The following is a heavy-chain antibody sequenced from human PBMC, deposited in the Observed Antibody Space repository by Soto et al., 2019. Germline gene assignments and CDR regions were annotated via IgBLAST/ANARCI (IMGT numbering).Heavy chain of an antibody. CDR2: IYYSGSP. V-gene: IGHV4-34*01. CDR1: GGSVSGYF. Sequence: QVQLQEWGAGLLKPSETLSLTCSVYGGSVSGYFWSWIRQPPGRGLEWLGTIYYSGSPSYEPSLKSRRSISVDTSKRQLSLKMTSVAAADTAVYYCARHYGRAFDIWGQGTMVTVSS. D-gene: IGHD4-17*01. CDR3: ARHYGRAFDI. J-gene: IGHJ3*02.